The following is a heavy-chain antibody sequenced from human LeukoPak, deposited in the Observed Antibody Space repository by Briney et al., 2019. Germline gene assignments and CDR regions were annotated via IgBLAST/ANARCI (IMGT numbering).Heavy chain of an antibody. D-gene: IGHD1-26*01. CDR2: SIPIFGAA. J-gene: IGHJ4*02. V-gene: IGHV1-69*05. CDR3: ARETVEAIDY. Sequence: ASVKLSCTASGATVSSYAISWGRQPPGQGLEWMGRSIPIFGAATYAKKFQGRVTITTDESTRTAYLELSSLRSEETAGYYCARETVEAIDYWGQGTLVTVSS. CDR1: GATVSSYA.